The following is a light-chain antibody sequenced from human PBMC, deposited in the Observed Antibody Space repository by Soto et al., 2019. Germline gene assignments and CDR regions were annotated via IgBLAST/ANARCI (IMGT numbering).Light chain of an antibody. CDR1: QDIRNF. CDR2: AAS. J-gene: IGKJ3*01. CDR3: QKYSSVPV. V-gene: IGKV1-27*01. Sequence: DIQMTQSPTSLSASVGDRVTITCRASQDIRNFVAWYQQKPGKAPKLLIYAASTLQSGVPSRFSGNGSGTDFTLIINSLQPEDVATYSCQKYSSVPVFGPGTKVEIK.